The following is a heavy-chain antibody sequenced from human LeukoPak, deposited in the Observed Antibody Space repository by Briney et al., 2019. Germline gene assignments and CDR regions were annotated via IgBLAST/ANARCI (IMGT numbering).Heavy chain of an antibody. Sequence: GASVKVSCKASGYTFTSYDINWVRQATGQGLEWMGWINPNSGNTGYAQKFQGRVTMTKDTSINTAYMELSSLRSEDTAVYYCARETPRPTTCGMDVWGQGTTVTVSS. J-gene: IGHJ6*02. CDR3: ARETPRPTTCGMDV. CDR1: GYTFTSYD. D-gene: IGHD4-17*01. V-gene: IGHV1-8*01. CDR2: INPNSGNT.